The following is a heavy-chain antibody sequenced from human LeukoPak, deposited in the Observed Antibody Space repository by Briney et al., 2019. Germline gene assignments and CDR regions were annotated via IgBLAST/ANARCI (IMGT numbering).Heavy chain of an antibody. D-gene: IGHD6-25*01. CDR2: IYPGDSET. J-gene: IGHJ6*02. V-gene: IGHV5-51*01. Sequence: GESLKISCKGSSYNFSNYWVAWVRQMPGKGLEWMGIIYPGDSETRNSPSFQGQVIISADKSISTAYLQWSSLKASDTAMYYCARHRGYRSQQYYRGMDVWGQGTTVTVSS. CDR3: ARHRGYRSQQYYRGMDV. CDR1: SYNFSNYW.